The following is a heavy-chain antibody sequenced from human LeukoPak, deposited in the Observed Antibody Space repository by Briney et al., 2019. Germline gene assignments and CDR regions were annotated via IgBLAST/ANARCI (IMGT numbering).Heavy chain of an antibody. CDR2: ISGGGDIT. CDR1: GFTFSSYA. Sequence: PGGSLRLSCAASGFTFSSYAMNWVRQAPGKGLEWVSAISGGGDITYYAGSVKGRFTISRDNSKNTLYLQVSNLRADDTAVYYCAKAHSGSFYSGIHWGQGTLVTVSS. V-gene: IGHV3-23*01. D-gene: IGHD1-26*01. CDR3: AKAHSGSFYSGIH. J-gene: IGHJ4*02.